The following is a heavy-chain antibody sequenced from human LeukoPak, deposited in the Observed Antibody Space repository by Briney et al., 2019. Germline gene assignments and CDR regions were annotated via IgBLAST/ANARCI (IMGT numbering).Heavy chain of an antibody. J-gene: IGHJ6*03. D-gene: IGHD5-18*01. CDR3: ARDGYSYGNYYYYYMDV. V-gene: IGHV1-69*06. Sequence: SVKVSCKASGGTFSSYAISWVRQAPGQGLEWMGGIIPIFGTANYAQKFQGRVTITADKSTSTAYMELSSLRSEDTALYYCARDGYSYGNYYYYYMDVWGKGTTVTVSS. CDR2: IIPIFGTA. CDR1: GGTFSSYA.